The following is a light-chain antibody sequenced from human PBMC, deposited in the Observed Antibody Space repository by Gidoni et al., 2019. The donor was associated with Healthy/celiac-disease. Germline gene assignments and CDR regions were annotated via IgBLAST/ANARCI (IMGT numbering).Light chain of an antibody. CDR3: QQLNSYPMYT. CDR1: QGIISY. Sequence: DIQLTQSPSFLSASVGDRVTITCRASQGIISYLAWYQQKPGKAPKLLIYAAATLQSGVPSRFSGSGSGTEFTLTISSLQPEDFATYYCQQLNSYPMYTFGQXTKLEIK. CDR2: AAA. V-gene: IGKV1-9*01. J-gene: IGKJ2*01.